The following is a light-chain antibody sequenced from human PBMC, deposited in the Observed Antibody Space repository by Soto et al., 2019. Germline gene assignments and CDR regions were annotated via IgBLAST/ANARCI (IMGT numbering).Light chain of an antibody. CDR3: QQSFSTLWT. V-gene: IGKV1-39*01. J-gene: IGKJ1*01. Sequence: DIQMTQSPSSLSASVGDRVAITCRASQNINTYLNWYQQEPGKAPKLLIYAASSLQSGVPSRFSGSGSGTDFTLTISSLQPEDFATYYCQQSFSTLWTFGQGTKVDIK. CDR1: QNINTY. CDR2: AAS.